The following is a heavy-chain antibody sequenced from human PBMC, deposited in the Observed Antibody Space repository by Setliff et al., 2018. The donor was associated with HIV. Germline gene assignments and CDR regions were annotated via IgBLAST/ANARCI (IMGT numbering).Heavy chain of an antibody. D-gene: IGHD6-13*01. CDR3: ARDSSSWSWAEYFQF. Sequence: GGSLRLSCAASGFRFSGYSMSWVRQAPGKGLEWVANINSDGTEKHYADSVRGRFTISRDNAKNSLSLQMNSLRAEDTAVYYCARDSSSWSWAEYFQFWGQGTPVTVSS. CDR1: GFRFSGYS. CDR2: INSDGTEK. J-gene: IGHJ1*01. V-gene: IGHV3-7*01.